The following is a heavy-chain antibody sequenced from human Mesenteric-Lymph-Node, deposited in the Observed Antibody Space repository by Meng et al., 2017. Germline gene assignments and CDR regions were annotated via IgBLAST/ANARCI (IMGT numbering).Heavy chain of an antibody. CDR2: INPNTGGT. Sequence: VQLVQVWVEVNKPGASVQVSCKASGYIFIDYYIHWVRQAPGQGLEWMGRINPNTGGTNSAQKFQGRVTLTRDSSISTAYMELSRLRSDDAAVYYCAREDGGAYNFWGQGTLVTVSS. D-gene: IGHD5-24*01. CDR3: AREDGGAYNF. V-gene: IGHV1-2*06. J-gene: IGHJ4*02. CDR1: GYIFIDYY.